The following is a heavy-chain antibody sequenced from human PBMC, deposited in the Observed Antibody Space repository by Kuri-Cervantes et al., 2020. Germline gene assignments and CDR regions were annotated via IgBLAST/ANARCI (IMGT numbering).Heavy chain of an antibody. D-gene: IGHD2-21*01. CDR3: ARSNHLYCGGDCYSDY. Sequence: ASVKVSCKASGYTFTSYDINWVRQATGQGLEWMGWMNPNSGNTGYAQKFQGRVTMTRNTSISTAYMELSSLRSDDTAVYYCARSNHLYCGGDCYSDYWGQGTLVTVSS. CDR1: GYTFTSYD. CDR2: MNPNSGNT. J-gene: IGHJ4*02. V-gene: IGHV1-8*01.